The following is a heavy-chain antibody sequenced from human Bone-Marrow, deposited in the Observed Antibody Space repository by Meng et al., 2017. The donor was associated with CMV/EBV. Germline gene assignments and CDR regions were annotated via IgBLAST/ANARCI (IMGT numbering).Heavy chain of an antibody. D-gene: IGHD3-3*01. CDR2: ISAYNGNT. Sequence: ASVKVSCKASGYTFTSYGISRVRQAPGQGLEWMGWISAYNGNTNYAQKLQGRVTMTTDTSTSTAYMGLRSLRSDDAAVYYCARGGLRCMEWLFPNEPGTGGVREWDYWGQGTLVTVSS. CDR1: GYTFTSYG. CDR3: ARGGLRCMEWLFPNEPGTGGVREWDY. J-gene: IGHJ4*02. V-gene: IGHV1-18*01.